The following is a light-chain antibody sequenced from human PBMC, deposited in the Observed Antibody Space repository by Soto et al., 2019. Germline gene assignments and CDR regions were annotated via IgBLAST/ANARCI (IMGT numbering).Light chain of an antibody. CDR3: SLYTSENTYV. Sequence: QSALTQPPSASGSPGQSVTISCTGTSSDVGLYDYVSWYQQHPGKVPKLLIYEVTQRPSGVPDRFSGSKSGDTASLTVSGLQAEDEADYYCSLYTSENTYVFGNGTKVTVL. V-gene: IGLV2-8*01. J-gene: IGLJ1*01. CDR2: EVT. CDR1: SSDVGLYDY.